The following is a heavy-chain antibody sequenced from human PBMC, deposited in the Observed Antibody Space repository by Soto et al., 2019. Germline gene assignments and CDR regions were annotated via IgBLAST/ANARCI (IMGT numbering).Heavy chain of an antibody. V-gene: IGHV4-39*01. D-gene: IGHD6-6*01. CDR2: IFYSGTT. CDR3: ARREGAARRAGYFDY. CDR1: GGSISSSSYY. Sequence: QLQLQESGPGLVKPSETLSLACTVSGGSISSSSYYWGWIRQPPGKGLEWIGSIFYSGTTYYNASLNSRVTISVDTSKNQFSLRLSSVTAADTAVYYCARREGAARRAGYFDYWGQGTLVTVSS. J-gene: IGHJ4*02.